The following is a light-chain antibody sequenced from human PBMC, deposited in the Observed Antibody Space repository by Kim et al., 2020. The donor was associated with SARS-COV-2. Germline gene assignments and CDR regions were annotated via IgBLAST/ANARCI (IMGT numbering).Light chain of an antibody. V-gene: IGKV3-15*01. Sequence: ERVMTQSPATLSVSPGETATLSCRASQGVRTNLAWYQQKLGQAPRLLIYAASTRASGIPPRFSGSGSGTEFTLTISSLLSEDVAVYFCQQYDTWPLTFGQGTKLEI. CDR1: QGVRTN. J-gene: IGKJ2*01. CDR3: QQYDTWPLT. CDR2: AAS.